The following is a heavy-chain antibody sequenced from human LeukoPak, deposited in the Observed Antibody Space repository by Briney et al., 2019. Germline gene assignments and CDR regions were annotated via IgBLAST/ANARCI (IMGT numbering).Heavy chain of an antibody. D-gene: IGHD3-9*01. CDR1: GFSFSSYS. J-gene: IGHJ4*02. CDR3: ARVGSLRYFDRSYYFDY. Sequence: GGSLRLSCAASGFSFSSYSMNWVRQAPGKGLEWISYISSGSSTIFYADSVKGRFTISRDNAKNSLYLQMNSLRAEDTAVYYCARVGSLRYFDRSYYFDYWGQGTLVTVSS. CDR2: ISSGSSTI. V-gene: IGHV3-48*01.